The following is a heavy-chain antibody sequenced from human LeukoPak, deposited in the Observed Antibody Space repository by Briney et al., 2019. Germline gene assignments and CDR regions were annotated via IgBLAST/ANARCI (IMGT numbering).Heavy chain of an antibody. CDR3: ARDNDFWSGLFDY. CDR1: GFTVSSSY. Sequence: GSLRLSCAASGFTVSSSYMSWVRQAPGKGLEWVSVIYSGGSTYYADSVKGRFTISRDNAKNSLYLQMNSLRAEDTAVYYCARDNDFWSGLFDYWGQGTLVTVSS. CDR2: IYSGGST. V-gene: IGHV3-53*01. J-gene: IGHJ4*02. D-gene: IGHD3-3*01.